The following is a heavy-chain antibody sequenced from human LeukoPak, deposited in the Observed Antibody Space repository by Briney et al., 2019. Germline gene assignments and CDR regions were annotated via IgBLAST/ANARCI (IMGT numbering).Heavy chain of an antibody. CDR3: ARGWISGSYWGMYGMDV. V-gene: IGHV1-8*01. CDR1: GYTFTSYD. J-gene: IGHJ6*02. Sequence: ASVKVSCKASGYTFTSYDINWVRQATGQGLEWMGWMNPNSGNTGYAQKFQGRVTMTRNTSISTAYMELSSLRSEDTAVYYCARGWISGSYWGMYGMDVWGQGTTVTVSS. D-gene: IGHD3-10*01. CDR2: MNPNSGNT.